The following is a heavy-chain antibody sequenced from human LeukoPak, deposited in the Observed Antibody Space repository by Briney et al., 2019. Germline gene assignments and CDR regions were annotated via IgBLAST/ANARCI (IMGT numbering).Heavy chain of an antibody. J-gene: IGHJ6*02. CDR2: IYYSGST. CDR3: ARGGVGSYYYYGMDV. D-gene: IGHD2-8*01. V-gene: IGHV4-61*01. Sequence: ASETLSLTCTVSGGSVSSGSYYWSWIRQPPGKGLEWIGYIYYSGSTNYNPSLKSRVTISVDTSKNQFSLKLSSVTAADTAVYYCARGGVGSYYYYGMDVWGQGTTVTVSS. CDR1: GGSVSSGSYY.